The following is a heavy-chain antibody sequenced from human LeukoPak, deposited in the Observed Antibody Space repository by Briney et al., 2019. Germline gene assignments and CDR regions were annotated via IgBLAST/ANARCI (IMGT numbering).Heavy chain of an antibody. CDR2: INPNSGDT. D-gene: IGHD6-19*01. CDR1: GYTFTDYY. CDR3: VRGGQWKSAYRGGVAFDP. J-gene: IGHJ5*02. V-gene: IGHV1-2*06. Sequence: ASVKVSCKASGYTFTDYYIHWVRQAPGQGLEWMGRINPNSGDTNYAQKFQDRVTLARDTSSSTAYVELSRLRSDDTAVFYCVRGGQWKSAYRGGVAFDPWGQGTLVTVSS.